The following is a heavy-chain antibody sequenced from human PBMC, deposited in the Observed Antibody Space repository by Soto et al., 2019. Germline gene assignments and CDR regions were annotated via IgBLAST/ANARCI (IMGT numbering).Heavy chain of an antibody. CDR3: ASRNSGSAYEDVSHYGLDV. D-gene: IGHD3-10*01. Sequence: QVQLVQSGTEVKEPGSSVKVSCKASGGIFSGYAFGWVRQAPGRGLEWMGGIIPVFGRSDYAQKFQGRVTITADESTTTAYLELSGLRSEDTAVYYCASRNSGSAYEDVSHYGLDVWGQGTPVTVSS. CDR1: GGIFSGYA. V-gene: IGHV1-69*01. J-gene: IGHJ6*02. CDR2: IIPVFGRS.